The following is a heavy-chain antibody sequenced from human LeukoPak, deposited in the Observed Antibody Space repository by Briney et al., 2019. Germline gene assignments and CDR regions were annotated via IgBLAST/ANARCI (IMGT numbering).Heavy chain of an antibody. J-gene: IGHJ5*02. D-gene: IGHD1-14*01. CDR3: AGLIRPGWFDP. Sequence: KPSETLSLTCTVSGGSISSGSYYWSWIRQPAGKGLEWIGRIYTSGSTNYNPSLKSRVTISVDTSKNQFSLKLSSVTAADTAVYYCAGLIRPGWFDPWGQGTLVTVSS. CDR2: IYTSGST. V-gene: IGHV4-61*02. CDR1: GGSISSGSYY.